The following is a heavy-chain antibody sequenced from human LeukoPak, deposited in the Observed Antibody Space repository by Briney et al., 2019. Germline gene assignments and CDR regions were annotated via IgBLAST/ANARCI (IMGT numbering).Heavy chain of an antibody. J-gene: IGHJ5*02. CDR1: GYTXTSYY. D-gene: IGHD6-13*01. Sequence: ASVTVSCKASGYTXTSYYIHWVRQAPGQGLEWMGIINPSGGSTTYAQRFQGRITMTRDTSTTTVYMELSSLRSEDTALYYCARDRSSRYSSSEGCFDPWGQGTLVTVSS. CDR3: ARDRSSRYSSSEGCFDP. CDR2: INPSGGST. V-gene: IGHV1-46*01.